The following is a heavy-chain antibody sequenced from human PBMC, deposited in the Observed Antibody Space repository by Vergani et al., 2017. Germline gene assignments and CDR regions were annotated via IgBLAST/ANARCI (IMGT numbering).Heavy chain of an antibody. CDR3: ARETRDTPSSLDY. Sequence: VQLVESGGGLVKPGGSLRLSCAASGFTFSSYNMNWVRQAPGRGLEWVSMTWYESNNNYYADSVKGRFTIPKDISKNTLYLQMNSLRGDDTAVYYCARETRDTPSSLDYWGQGTLVTGSS. CDR2: TWYESNNN. D-gene: IGHD5-24*01. CDR1: GFTFSSYN. V-gene: IGHV3-33*08. J-gene: IGHJ4*02.